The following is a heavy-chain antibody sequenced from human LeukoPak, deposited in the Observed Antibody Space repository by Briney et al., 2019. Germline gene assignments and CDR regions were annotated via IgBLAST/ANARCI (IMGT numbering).Heavy chain of an antibody. CDR2: FHTSGST. CDR3: ARDTYYYDSSGYYYFDY. CDR1: GVSIRSYY. Sequence: PSETLSLTCTVSGVSIRSYYWSWIRQPAGKGLEWIGRFHTSGSTNYNPSLKSRVTMSVDTSKNQFSLKLSSVTAADTAVYSCARDTYYYDSSGYYYFDYWGQGTLVTVSS. D-gene: IGHD3-22*01. V-gene: IGHV4-4*07. J-gene: IGHJ4*02.